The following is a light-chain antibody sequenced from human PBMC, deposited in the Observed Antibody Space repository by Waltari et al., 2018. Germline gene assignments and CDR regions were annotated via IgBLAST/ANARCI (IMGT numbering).Light chain of an antibody. CDR1: QNIDAS. CDR3: QQFHTWPLT. Sequence: EIVMTQSPETLSVSPGQRATLSCRASQNIDASLAWHQQRPGQAPRVLISGASYRVTGIPDRFSGGGSGTEFTLTISSLQSEDVAIYYCQQFHTWPLTFGGGTKVEIK. V-gene: IGKV3-15*01. J-gene: IGKJ4*01. CDR2: GAS.